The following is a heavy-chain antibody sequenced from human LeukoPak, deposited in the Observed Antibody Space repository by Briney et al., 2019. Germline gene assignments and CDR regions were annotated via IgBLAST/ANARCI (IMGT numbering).Heavy chain of an antibody. CDR2: ISGSSSDI. J-gene: IGHJ4*02. CDR3: AREGGDSSSSSFDY. V-gene: IGHV3-21*01. CDR1: GFTFSTFS. D-gene: IGHD6-6*01. Sequence: GGSLRLSCAASGFTFSTFSMTWVRQAPGKGLEWVSSISGSSSDIYYVDSVKGRFTISRDNAKNSLYLQMNSLRAEDTAVYYCAREGGDSSSSSFDYWGQGTLVTVSS.